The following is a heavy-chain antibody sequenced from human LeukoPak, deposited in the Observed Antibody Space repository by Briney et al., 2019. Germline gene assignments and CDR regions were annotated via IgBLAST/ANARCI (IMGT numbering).Heavy chain of an antibody. J-gene: IGHJ4*02. CDR1: GGTFSSYA. Sequence: ASVKVSRKASGGTFSSYAISWVRQAPGQGLEWMGGIIPIFGTAKYAQKFQGRITITADVSTRIAYMELSSLRSEDTAVYYCASVGSGSYPFDYWGQGTLVTVAS. D-gene: IGHD3-10*01. CDR3: ASVGSGSYPFDY. CDR2: IIPIFGTA. V-gene: IGHV1-69*01.